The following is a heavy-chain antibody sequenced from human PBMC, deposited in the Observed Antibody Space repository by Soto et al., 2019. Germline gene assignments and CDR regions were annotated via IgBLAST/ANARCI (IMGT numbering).Heavy chain of an antibody. Sequence: EVQLVESGGGLVQPGGSLRLSCAASGFTFSDHYMDWVRQAPGKGLEWVGRIRNKANSYTTEYAASVKGRFTISRDDSKNSLYVQMNSLKTEATAVYYWARWHCRGGSCYSRAFDIWGQGTMVTVSS. V-gene: IGHV3-72*01. CDR2: IRNKANSYTT. D-gene: IGHD2-15*01. J-gene: IGHJ3*02. CDR3: ARWHCRGGSCYSRAFDI. CDR1: GFTFSDHY.